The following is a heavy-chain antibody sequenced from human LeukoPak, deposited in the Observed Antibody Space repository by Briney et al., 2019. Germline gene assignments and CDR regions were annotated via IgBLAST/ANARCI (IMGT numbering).Heavy chain of an antibody. Sequence: ASVKVSCKASGGTFSSYAISWVRQAPGQGLEWMGGIIPIFGTANYSQKFQGRVTMTRDTSRNTLYMELSSLRSEDTAVYYCARSDGAPPFDYWGQGTLVTVSS. J-gene: IGHJ4*02. D-gene: IGHD1-26*01. CDR3: ARSDGAPPFDY. V-gene: IGHV1-69*05. CDR1: GGTFSSYA. CDR2: IIPIFGTA.